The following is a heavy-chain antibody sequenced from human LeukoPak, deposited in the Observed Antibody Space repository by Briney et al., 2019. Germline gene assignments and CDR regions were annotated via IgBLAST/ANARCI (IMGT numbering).Heavy chain of an antibody. V-gene: IGHV4-59*01. D-gene: IGHD5-12*01. CDR3: ARDRGYSGYGL. CDR1: GGSISSYY. CDR2: IYYSGST. Sequence: PSETLSLTCNVSGGSISSYYWSWIRQPPGKGLEWIGYIYYSGSTNYNPSLKSRVTISVDTSKNQFSLKLSSVTAADTAVYYCARDRGYSGYGLWGQGTLVTVSS. J-gene: IGHJ4*02.